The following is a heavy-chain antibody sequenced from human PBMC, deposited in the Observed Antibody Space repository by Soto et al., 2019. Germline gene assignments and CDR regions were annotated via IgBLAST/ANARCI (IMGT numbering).Heavy chain of an antibody. CDR1: GYTFSNYA. D-gene: IGHD2-8*01. J-gene: IGHJ5*02. CDR3: ARAGPRSTVYALILNWLDP. Sequence: ASVKVSCKASGYTFSNYAISWVRQAPGQGLEWMGWISAYNGNTKYAQKFQGRVTMTTDTSTTTAHMELRSLRSDDTAVYYCARAGPRSTVYALILNWLDPWGQGTLVTVYS. CDR2: ISAYNGNT. V-gene: IGHV1-18*04.